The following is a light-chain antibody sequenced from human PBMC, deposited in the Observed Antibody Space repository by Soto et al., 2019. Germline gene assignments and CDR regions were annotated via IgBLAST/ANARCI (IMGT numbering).Light chain of an antibody. CDR2: KAS. V-gene: IGKV1-5*03. CDR1: QSIDSW. CDR3: HQYNGYSYT. Sequence: DIQMTQSPSTLSASVGDRVTITCRASQSIDSWLAWFQQKPGKAPKLLIYKASNLESEVPSRFSGSGSGTEFTLTISSLQPDDFATYYCHQYNGYSYTFGQGNKLEIK. J-gene: IGKJ2*01.